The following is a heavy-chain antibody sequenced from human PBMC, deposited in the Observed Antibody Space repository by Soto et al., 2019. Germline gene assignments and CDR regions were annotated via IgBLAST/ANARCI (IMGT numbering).Heavy chain of an antibody. CDR2: INPNNGDT. CDR1: GYSFAGYF. Sequence: GASVKVSCKASGYSFAGYFVHWVRQAPGQGLEWMGWINPNNGDTNYSQKFQGRVSMTRDTPINTACMELSSLTSDDTAVYYCARDFVGVVMDYGMDVWGQGTTVTVSS. D-gene: IGHD2-15*01. V-gene: IGHV1-2*02. CDR3: ARDFVGVVMDYGMDV. J-gene: IGHJ6*02.